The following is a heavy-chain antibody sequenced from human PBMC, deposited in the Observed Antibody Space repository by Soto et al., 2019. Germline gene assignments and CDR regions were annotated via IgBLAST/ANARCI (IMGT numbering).Heavy chain of an antibody. V-gene: IGHV1-69*01. J-gene: IGHJ3*02. CDR3: ARGWALPAFDI. D-gene: IGHD1-26*01. CDR2: IIPMFGLP. CDR1: GGTFSSYA. Sequence: QVQLVQSGAEVKKPGSSVKVSCKSSGGTFSSYAFTWVRQAPGQGLEWMGAIIPMFGLPKHSQNFQGRLTITADESTTTAHMELSSLKSEDTAISYCARGWALPAFDIWGQGTMVTVAS.